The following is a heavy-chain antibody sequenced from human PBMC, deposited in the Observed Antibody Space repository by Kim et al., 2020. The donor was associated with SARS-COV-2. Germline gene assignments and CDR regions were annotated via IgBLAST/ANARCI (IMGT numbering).Heavy chain of an antibody. J-gene: IGHJ4*02. CDR3: ARAPDVYAQFDY. D-gene: IGHD2-8*01. CDR1: GGSISSYY. V-gene: IGHV4-59*13. CDR2: IYDRGST. Sequence: SETLSLTCTVSGGSISSYYWSWIRQPPGKGLEWIGYIYDRGSTNYNPSLKSRVTISVDTSENQFSLKLSSVTAADTPVYYCARAPDVYAQFDYWGQGTLV.